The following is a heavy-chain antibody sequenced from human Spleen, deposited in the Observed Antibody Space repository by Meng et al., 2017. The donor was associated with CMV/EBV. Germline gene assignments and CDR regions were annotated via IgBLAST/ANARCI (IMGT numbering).Heavy chain of an antibody. J-gene: IGHJ4*02. Sequence: GESLKISCAASGFTFSSYEMNWVRQAPGKGLEWVSSISSSSYIYYADSVKGRFTISRDNSKNTLYLQMNSLRAEDTAVYYCARGRNYLDYWGQGTLVTVSS. V-gene: IGHV3-21*01. CDR3: ARGRNYLDY. CDR2: ISSSSYI. CDR1: GFTFSSYE.